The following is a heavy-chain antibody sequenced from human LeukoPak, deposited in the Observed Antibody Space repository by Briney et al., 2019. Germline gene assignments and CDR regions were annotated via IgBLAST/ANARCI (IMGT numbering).Heavy chain of an antibody. CDR3: ARDNRYFDPGVYYYYGMDV. J-gene: IGHJ6*02. V-gene: IGHV4-39*07. D-gene: IGHD3-9*01. Sequence: SETLFLTCSVSGGSISSSSYYWGWIRQPPGKGLEWIGNIYYSGSTYYNPSLKSRVTISVDTSKNQFSLKLSSVTAADTAVYYCARDNRYFDPGVYYYYGMDVWGQGTTVTVPS. CDR2: IYYSGST. CDR1: GGSISSSSYY.